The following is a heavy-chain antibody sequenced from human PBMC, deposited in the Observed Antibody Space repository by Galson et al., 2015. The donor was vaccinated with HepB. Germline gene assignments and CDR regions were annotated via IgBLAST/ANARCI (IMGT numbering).Heavy chain of an antibody. D-gene: IGHD5-24*01. V-gene: IGHV3-23*01. CDR2: ISGSGGST. CDR3: AKIPRLRDGYNYETFDY. CDR1: GFTFSSYA. J-gene: IGHJ4*02. Sequence: SLRLSCAASGFTFSSYAMSWVRQAPGKGLEWVSAISGSGGSTYYADSVKGRFTISRDNSKNTLYLQMNSLRAEDTAVYYCAKIPRLRDGYNYETFDYWGQGTLVTASS.